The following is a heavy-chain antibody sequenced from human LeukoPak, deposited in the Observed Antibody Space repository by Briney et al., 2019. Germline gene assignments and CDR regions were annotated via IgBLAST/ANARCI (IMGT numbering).Heavy chain of an antibody. CDR2: INPNSGGT. Sequence: ASVKVSCKASGYTFTGYYMHWVRQAPGQGLEWMGWINPNSGGTNYAQKFQGRVTMTRDTSISTAYMELSRLRSDDTAVYYCARALIAAAGSSYYYYYGMDVWGQGTTVTVPS. D-gene: IGHD6-13*01. V-gene: IGHV1-2*02. J-gene: IGHJ6*02. CDR3: ARALIAAAGSSYYYYYGMDV. CDR1: GYTFTGYY.